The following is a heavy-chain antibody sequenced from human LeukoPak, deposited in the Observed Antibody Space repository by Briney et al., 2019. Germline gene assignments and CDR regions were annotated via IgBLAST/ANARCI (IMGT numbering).Heavy chain of an antibody. V-gene: IGHV1-69*13. J-gene: IGHJ4*02. CDR1: GGTFSSYA. CDR2: IIPIFDTA. Sequence: ASVKVSCKASGGTFSSYAISWVRQAPGQGLEWMGGIIPIFDTANYAQKFQGRVTITADESTSTAYMELSSLRSEDTAVYYCARDRAPYSSGWYNFDYWGQGTLVTVSS. D-gene: IGHD6-19*01. CDR3: ARDRAPYSSGWYNFDY.